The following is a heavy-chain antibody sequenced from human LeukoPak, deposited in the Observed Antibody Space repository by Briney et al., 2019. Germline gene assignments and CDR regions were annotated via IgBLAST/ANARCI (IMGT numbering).Heavy chain of an antibody. CDR3: ARGSGGEWGFDY. D-gene: IGHD3-10*01. V-gene: IGHV3-7*01. J-gene: IGHJ4*02. CDR1: GFTFSIYW. CDR2: IKEDGSEN. Sequence: PGGSLRLSCAASGFTFSIYWMRWVRQAPGKGLEWVANIKEDGSENYYVDSAKGRFTISRDNAKNSLYLQMNSLRAEDTAVYYCARGSGGEWGFDYWGQGTLVTVSS.